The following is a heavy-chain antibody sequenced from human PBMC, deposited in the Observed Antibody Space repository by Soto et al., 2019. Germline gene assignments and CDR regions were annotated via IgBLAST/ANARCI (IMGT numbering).Heavy chain of an antibody. CDR1: GYSFSSYW. V-gene: IGHV5-51*01. J-gene: IGHJ3*02. D-gene: IGHD3-22*01. CDR2: MYPDDSDI. Sequence: PGESLKISCKASGYSFSSYWVGWVRQLPGKGLEWMAIMYPDDSDIRYSPSFEGQVTISADKSISTAFLLWSSLKVSDTAMYYCATGYVYEYGYFGYYRDAFVIWGHGTLVTV. CDR3: ATGYVYEYGYFGYYRDAFVI.